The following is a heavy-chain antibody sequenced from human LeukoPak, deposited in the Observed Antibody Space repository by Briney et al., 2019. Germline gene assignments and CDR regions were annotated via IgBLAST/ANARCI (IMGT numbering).Heavy chain of an antibody. J-gene: IGHJ4*02. V-gene: IGHV2-70*20. Sequence: SGPALVKPTQTLTLTCTFSGFSLSTSGMCVSWVRQPPGKALEWLALIDWDDDKYYSTSLKTRLTISKDTSKNQVVLTMTNMDPVGPAPDYCARMTYRYYFDYWGQGTLVTVSS. D-gene: IGHD4-11*01. CDR1: GFSLSTSGMC. CDR3: ARMTYRYYFDY. CDR2: IDWDDDK.